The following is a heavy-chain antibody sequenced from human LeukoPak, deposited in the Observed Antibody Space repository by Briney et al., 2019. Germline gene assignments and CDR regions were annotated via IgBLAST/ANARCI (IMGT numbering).Heavy chain of an antibody. Sequence: SVKVSCKASGGTFSSYAISWVRQAPGQGLEWMGGIIPIFGTVNYAQKFQGRVTITTDESTSTAYMELSSLRSEDTAVYYCARDHYDSSGYYYVDPNWFDPWGQGTLVTVSS. J-gene: IGHJ5*02. V-gene: IGHV1-69*05. CDR3: ARDHYDSSGYYYVDPNWFDP. CDR2: IIPIFGTV. CDR1: GGTFSSYA. D-gene: IGHD3-22*01.